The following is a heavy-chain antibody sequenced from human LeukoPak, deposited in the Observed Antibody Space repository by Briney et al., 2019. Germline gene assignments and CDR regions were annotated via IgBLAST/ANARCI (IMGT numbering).Heavy chain of an antibody. Sequence: TGGSLRLSCAASGFTFSTYSMNWVRQAPGKGLEWVSSISSSSSYIYYADSVKGRFTISRDTAKNSLYLQMNSLRAEDTGVYYCAREGPMTTSSPPLDYWGQGTLVTVSS. CDR3: AREGPMTTSSPPLDY. J-gene: IGHJ4*02. D-gene: IGHD4-11*01. CDR2: ISSSSSYI. V-gene: IGHV3-21*01. CDR1: GFTFSTYS.